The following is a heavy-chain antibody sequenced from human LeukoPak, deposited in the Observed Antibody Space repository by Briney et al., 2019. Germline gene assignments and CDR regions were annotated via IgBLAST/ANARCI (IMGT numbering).Heavy chain of an antibody. Sequence: ASVTVSCKASGYTFTSYAMNWVRQAPGQGLEWVGWINTNTGNPTYAQGFTRRFVFSLDTSVSTAYLQISSLKAEDTAVYYCAIRYSGSYNDYWGQGTLVTVSS. J-gene: IGHJ4*02. CDR1: GYTFTSYA. V-gene: IGHV7-4-1*02. D-gene: IGHD1-26*01. CDR2: INTNTGNP. CDR3: AIRYSGSYNDY.